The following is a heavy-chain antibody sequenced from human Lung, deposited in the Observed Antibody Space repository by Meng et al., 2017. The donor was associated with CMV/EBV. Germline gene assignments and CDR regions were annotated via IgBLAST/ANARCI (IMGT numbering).Heavy chain of an antibody. CDR1: RFNIRNYA. CDR2: IWSDGGDK. Sequence: GESLKISCTASRFNIRNYAMHWVRQAPGKGLEWVAVIWSDGGDKYYADSVEGRFTISRVNSKNTLYLQMNSLRAEDTAVYYCAKDSYVVSTKTVDYYYGMDVXGQGXTVTVSS. D-gene: IGHD3-10*02. CDR3: AKDSYVVSTKTVDYYYGMDV. J-gene: IGHJ6*02. V-gene: IGHV3-33*06.